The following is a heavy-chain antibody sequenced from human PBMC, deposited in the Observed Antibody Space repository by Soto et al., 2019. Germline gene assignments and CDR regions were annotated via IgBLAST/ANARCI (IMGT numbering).Heavy chain of an antibody. CDR1: GYSISSGNW. Sequence: SETLSLTCAVSGYSISSGNWWGWIRQPPGKGLEWIGYIYYSGTTYYNPSLKSRVTMSVNTSKNQFTLKLTSVTAADTAVYYCARVYYDILTGYPGDGDHGMDVWGQGTTVTVS. CDR3: ARVYYDILTGYPGDGDHGMDV. V-gene: IGHV4-28*01. CDR2: IYYSGTT. D-gene: IGHD3-9*01. J-gene: IGHJ6*02.